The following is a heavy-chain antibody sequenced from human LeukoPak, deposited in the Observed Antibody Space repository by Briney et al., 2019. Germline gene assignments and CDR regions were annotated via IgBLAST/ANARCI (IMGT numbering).Heavy chain of an antibody. CDR2: IWYDGSNK. D-gene: IGHD5-24*01. CDR3: ARRDQVLAFDI. V-gene: IGHV3-33*01. CDR1: GFTLSSYG. J-gene: IGHJ3*02. Sequence: GRSLRLSCAASGFTLSSYGMHWVRQAPGKGLEWVAVIWYDGSNKYYADSVKGRFTISRDNSKNTLYLQMNSLRAEDTAVYYCARRDQVLAFDIWGQGTMVTVSS.